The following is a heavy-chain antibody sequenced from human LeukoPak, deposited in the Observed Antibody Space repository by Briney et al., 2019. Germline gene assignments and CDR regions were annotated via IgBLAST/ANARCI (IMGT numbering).Heavy chain of an antibody. Sequence: ASVKVSCKASGYTFTSYYMHWVRQAPGQGLEWMGIINPSGGSTSYAQKFQGRVTMTRDTSTSTVYMELSSLRSEDTAVYYCAREITMVRGAPSFDPWGQGTLVTVSS. J-gene: IGHJ5*02. CDR1: GYTFTSYY. V-gene: IGHV1-46*01. CDR3: AREITMVRGAPSFDP. D-gene: IGHD3-10*01. CDR2: INPSGGST.